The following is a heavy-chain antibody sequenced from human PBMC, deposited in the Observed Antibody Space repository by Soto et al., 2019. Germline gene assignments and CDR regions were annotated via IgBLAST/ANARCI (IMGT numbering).Heavy chain of an antibody. Sequence: GGSLRLSCAASGFTFSSYAMSWVRQAPGKGLEWVSAISGSGGSTYYADSVKGRFTISRDNSKNTLYLQMNSLRAEDRAVYYCAKLGYDFWSGSHDHYMDVWGKGTTVTVSS. D-gene: IGHD3-3*01. J-gene: IGHJ6*03. CDR1: GFTFSSYA. CDR3: AKLGYDFWSGSHDHYMDV. CDR2: ISGSGGST. V-gene: IGHV3-23*01.